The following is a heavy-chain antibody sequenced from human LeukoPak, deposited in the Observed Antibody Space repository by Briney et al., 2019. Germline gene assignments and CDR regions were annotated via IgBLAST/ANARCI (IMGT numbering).Heavy chain of an antibody. J-gene: IGHJ6*03. CDR3: ARSQSRYVPAAGYYYYMDV. Sequence: SETLPLTCTVSGGSISSGSYYWSWIRQPAGKGLEWIGRIYTSGSTNYNPSLKSRVTISVDTSKNQFSLKLSSVTAADTAVYYCARSQSRYVPAAGYYYYMDVWGKGTTVTVSS. V-gene: IGHV4-61*02. D-gene: IGHD3-10*02. CDR2: IYTSGST. CDR1: GGSISSGSYY.